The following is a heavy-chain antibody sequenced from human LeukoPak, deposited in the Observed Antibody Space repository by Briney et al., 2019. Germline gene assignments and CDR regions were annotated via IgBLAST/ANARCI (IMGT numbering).Heavy chain of an antibody. J-gene: IGHJ5*02. CDR3: ARVRRIAWLWFDP. CDR1: GGTFSSYA. D-gene: IGHD6-13*01. V-gene: IGHV1-8*02. CDR2: MNPNSGNT. Sequence: GASVKVSCKASGGTFSSYAISWVRQAPGQGLEWMGWMNPNSGNTGYAQKFQGRVTMTRNTSISTAYMELSSLRSEDTAVYYCARVRRIAWLWFDPWGQGTLVTVSS.